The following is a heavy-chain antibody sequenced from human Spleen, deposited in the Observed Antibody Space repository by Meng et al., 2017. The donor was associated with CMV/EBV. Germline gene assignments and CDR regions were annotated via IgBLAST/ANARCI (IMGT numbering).Heavy chain of an antibody. V-gene: IGHV3-30*02. CDR2: IRYDGNNK. CDR1: GFSFGSYG. CDR3: AKDDSAYFDFRSGYSTPPDY. J-gene: IGHJ4*02. D-gene: IGHD3-3*01. Sequence: GESLKIPCAASGFSFGSYGMQWVRQAPGKGLEWVAFIRYDGNNKDYGDSVKGRFTVSRDNSKNMVSLQMNSLRAEDTAVYYCAKDDSAYFDFRSGYSTPPDYWGQGTLVTVSS.